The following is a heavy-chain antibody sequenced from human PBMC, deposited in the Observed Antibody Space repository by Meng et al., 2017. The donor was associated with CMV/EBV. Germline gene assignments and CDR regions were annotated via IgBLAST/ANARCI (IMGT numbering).Heavy chain of an antibody. CDR3: ARSVGELPVYYYGMDV. CDR1: GFTFSSYA. D-gene: IGHD1-26*01. Sequence: GEPLKISCAASGFTFSSYAMHWVRQAPGKGLEYVSAISSNGGSTYYADSVKGRFTISRDNSKNTLYLQMGSLRAEDMAVYYCARSVGELPVYYYGMDVWGQGTTVTVSS. CDR2: ISSNGGST. J-gene: IGHJ6*02. V-gene: IGHV3-64*02.